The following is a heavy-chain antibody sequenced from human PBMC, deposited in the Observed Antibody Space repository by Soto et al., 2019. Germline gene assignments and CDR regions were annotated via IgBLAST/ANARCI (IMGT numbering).Heavy chain of an antibody. CDR2: ISGHNGNT. CDR1: GYSFTSYG. Sequence: ASVKVSCKASGYSFTSYGISWVRQAPGQGPEWMGWISGHNGNTNHPQSLQGRVTMTTDTSRNTAYMELRSLRSDDTAVYYCARHRFNYYDDTVYYYFDYWGQGTLVTVS. V-gene: IGHV1-18*04. J-gene: IGHJ4*02. D-gene: IGHD3-22*01. CDR3: ARHRFNYYDDTVYYYFDY.